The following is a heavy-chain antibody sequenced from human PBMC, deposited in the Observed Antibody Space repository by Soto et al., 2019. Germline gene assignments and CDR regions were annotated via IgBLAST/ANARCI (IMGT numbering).Heavy chain of an antibody. CDR2: IIPIFGTT. CDR3: ARLQGENIAVASNYYYTMDV. V-gene: IGHV1-69*13. Sequence: SVKVSCKASGGSFTYTLSWVRQAPGQGLEWMGGIIPIFGTTNYAQKFQGRVTITADESTKTAYMELSTLRSEDTAIYYCARLQGENIAVASNYYYTMDVWGQGTTVTVSS. CDR1: GGSFTYT. J-gene: IGHJ6*02. D-gene: IGHD6-19*01.